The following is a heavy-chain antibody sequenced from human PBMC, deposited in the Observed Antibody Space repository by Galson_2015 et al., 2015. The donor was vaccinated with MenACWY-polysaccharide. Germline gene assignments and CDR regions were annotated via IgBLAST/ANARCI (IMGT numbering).Heavy chain of an antibody. D-gene: IGHD3-22*01. Sequence: SCKASGYSVSSYDINWVRQTTGQGLEWMGWMNPNSGNTGYAQKFQGRVTMTRNTSISMAYMELSSLRSEDTAVYYCARGGKYYYDSSGYLNWLDPWGQGTLVTASS. J-gene: IGHJ5*02. CDR1: GYSVSSYD. CDR2: MNPNSGNT. CDR3: ARGGKYYYDSSGYLNWLDP. V-gene: IGHV1-8*01.